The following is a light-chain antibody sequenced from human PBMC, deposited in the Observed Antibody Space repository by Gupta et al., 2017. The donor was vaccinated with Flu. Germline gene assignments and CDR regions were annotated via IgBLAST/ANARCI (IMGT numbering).Light chain of an antibody. CDR3: QQRYNNPIN. CDR1: QSISSH. V-gene: IGKV1-39*01. J-gene: IGKJ4*01. Sequence: DIQMTQSPSSLSASVGDRVTITCRASQSISSHLTWYQQKPGIAPKLLIYAASSWQSGVPSRFSGSGSGTDFTLTISSRQPEDFATYYCQQRYNNPINLGGGTKVEIK. CDR2: AAS.